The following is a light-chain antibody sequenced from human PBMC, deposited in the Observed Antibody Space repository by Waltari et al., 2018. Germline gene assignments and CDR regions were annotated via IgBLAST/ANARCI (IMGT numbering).Light chain of an antibody. CDR3: QQSFDTPYT. J-gene: IGKJ2*01. CDR2: GAS. Sequence: DIQMTQSPSSLSASVGDRVIITCRASERVTNFLNWYQQKPGKAPKLLINGASNLQSGVPSRFRGSGSGTDFSLIISSLQPEDFATYHCQQSFDTPYTFGQGTKLEIK. CDR1: ERVTNF. V-gene: IGKV1-39*01.